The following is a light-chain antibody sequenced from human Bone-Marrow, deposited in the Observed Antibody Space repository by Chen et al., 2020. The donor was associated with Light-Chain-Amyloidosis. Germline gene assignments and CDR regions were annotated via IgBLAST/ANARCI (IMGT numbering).Light chain of an antibody. CDR2: DDS. CDR1: NIGPTS. J-gene: IGLJ3*02. V-gene: IGLV3-21*02. CDR3: QVWDRSSDRPV. Sequence: SYVLTQPSSASVAPGQTATIACGGNNIGPTSVHWYQQTPGQAPLPVVYDDSDRPSGIPERLSGSNSGNTATLTISRVEAGDEADYYCQVWDRSSDRPVFGGGTKLTVL.